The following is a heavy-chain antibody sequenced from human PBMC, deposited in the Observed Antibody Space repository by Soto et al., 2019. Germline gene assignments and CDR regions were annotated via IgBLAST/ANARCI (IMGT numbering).Heavy chain of an antibody. V-gene: IGHV4-34*01. CDR1: GGSFSGYY. Sequence: PSETMSLTCAVYGGSFSGYYWSWIRQPPGKGLEWIGEINHSGSTNYNPSLKSRVTISVDTSKNQFSLKLSSVTAADTAVYYCARNSQLDRGDFDIWGQGTMVTV. CDR2: INHSGST. J-gene: IGHJ3*02. CDR3: ARNSQLDRGDFDI. D-gene: IGHD1-1*01.